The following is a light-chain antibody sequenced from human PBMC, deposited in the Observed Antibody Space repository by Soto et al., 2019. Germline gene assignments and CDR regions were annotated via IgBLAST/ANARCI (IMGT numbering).Light chain of an antibody. V-gene: IGKV4-1*01. CDR2: WAS. CDR3: QQYYSTPFT. CDR1: QSVLYTSMNKNY. Sequence: DIVMTQSPDSLAVSLGERATINCKSSQSVLYTSMNKNYLAWYQQKPGQPPKLLIYWASTRESGVPDRFSGSGSGTDFTRTISSLQAEDVAVYYCQQYYSTPFTFGPGTKVDI. J-gene: IGKJ3*01.